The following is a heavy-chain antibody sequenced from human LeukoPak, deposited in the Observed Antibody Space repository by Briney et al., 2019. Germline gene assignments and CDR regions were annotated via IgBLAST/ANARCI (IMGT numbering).Heavy chain of an antibody. J-gene: IGHJ4*02. CDR2: INAYNGYT. CDR3: ARGRGSSDWYYCDN. Sequence: ASEKVSCKASGYTFTNYGITWVRQAPGQGLEWMGWINAYNGYTNYAQKIQDRVTVTTDTSTRTAYMELRSLRSDYTAVYYCARGRGSSDWYYCDNWGQGTLVTVSS. V-gene: IGHV1-18*04. CDR1: GYTFTNYG. D-gene: IGHD6-19*01.